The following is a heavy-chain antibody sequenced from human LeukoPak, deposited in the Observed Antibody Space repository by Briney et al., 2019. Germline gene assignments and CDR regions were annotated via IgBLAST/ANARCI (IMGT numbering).Heavy chain of an antibody. CDR3: MYYDSSGSSLIDY. CDR2: IIPIFGTA. V-gene: IGHV1-69*13. CDR1: GGTFSSYA. Sequence: SVKVSCKASGGTFSSYAISWVRQAPGQGLEWMGGIIPIFGTANYAQKFQGRVTITADESTSTAYMELSSLRSEDTAVYYCMYYDSSGSSLIDYWGQGTLVTVSS. J-gene: IGHJ4*02. D-gene: IGHD3-22*01.